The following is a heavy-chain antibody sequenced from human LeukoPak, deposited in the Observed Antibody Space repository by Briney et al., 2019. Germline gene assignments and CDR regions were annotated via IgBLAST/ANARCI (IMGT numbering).Heavy chain of an antibody. CDR1: GGTFSSYA. CDR2: IIPIFGTA. V-gene: IGHV1-69*01. J-gene: IGHJ6*02. CDR3: ARRHSPYHTYYDFWSGYLNPGYYYGMDV. D-gene: IGHD3-3*01. Sequence: VASVKVSCKASGGTFSSYAISWVRQAPGQGLEWMGGIIPIFGTANYAQKFQGRVTITADESTSTAYMELSSLRSEDTAVYYCARRHSPYHTYYDFWSGYLNPGYYYGMDVWGQGTTVTVSS.